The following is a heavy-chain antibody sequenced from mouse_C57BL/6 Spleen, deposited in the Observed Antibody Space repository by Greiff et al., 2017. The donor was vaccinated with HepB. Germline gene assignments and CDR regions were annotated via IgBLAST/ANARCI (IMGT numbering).Heavy chain of an antibody. Sequence: VQLKQSGPGLVKPSQSLSLTCSVTGYSITSGYYWNWIRQFPGNKLEWMGYISYDGSNNYNPSLKNRISITRDTSKNQFFLKLNSVTTEDTATYYCASGGNYGYFDVWGTGTTVTVSS. J-gene: IGHJ1*03. CDR1: GYSITSGYY. CDR3: ASGGNYGYFDV. D-gene: IGHD2-1*01. V-gene: IGHV3-6*01. CDR2: ISYDGSN.